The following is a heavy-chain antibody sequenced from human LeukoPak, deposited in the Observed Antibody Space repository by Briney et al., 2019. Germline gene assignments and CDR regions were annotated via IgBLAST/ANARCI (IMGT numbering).Heavy chain of an antibody. J-gene: IGHJ5*02. D-gene: IGHD2-2*01. CDR1: GYTFTSYG. CDR3: ARDTEDIVLVPAAVNCSAP. V-gene: IGHV1-18*04. Sequence: ASVKVSCKASGYTFTSYGISWVRQAPGQGLEWMGWISAYNGNTNYAQKLQGRVTMTTDTSTSTAYMELRSLRPDDTAVYYCARDTEDIVLVPAAVNCSAPWGQGTLSPSPQ. CDR2: ISAYNGNT.